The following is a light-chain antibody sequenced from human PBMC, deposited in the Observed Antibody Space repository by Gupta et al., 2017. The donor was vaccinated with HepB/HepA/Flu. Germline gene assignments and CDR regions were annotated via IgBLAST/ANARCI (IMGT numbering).Light chain of an antibody. Sequence: QSALSQPASVSGSPGQSIPISCAGTTNDVGKYMLVSWFQQHPDKAPKRLIFEVFKRPSGVSSRFSASKSGNIASLTISTLQPEDEADDFCSSFVGNKTVIFGGGTKLTV. V-gene: IGLV2-23*02. CDR1: TNDVGKYML. J-gene: IGLJ2*01. CDR3: SSFVGNKTVI. CDR2: EVF.